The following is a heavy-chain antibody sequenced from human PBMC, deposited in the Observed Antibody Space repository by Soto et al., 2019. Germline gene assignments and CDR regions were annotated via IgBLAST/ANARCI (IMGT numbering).Heavy chain of an antibody. CDR3: AGWAGNTIDY. Sequence: GGSLRLSCAASGFTVSSNYMSWVRQAPEKGLEWVSIICSSSSTYYADSVKGRFTISRDNAKNSLYLQMNSLRAEDTAVYYCAGWAGNTIDYWGQGTLVTVSS. D-gene: IGHD1-26*01. CDR1: GFTVSSNY. CDR2: ICSSSST. J-gene: IGHJ4*02. V-gene: IGHV3-53*01.